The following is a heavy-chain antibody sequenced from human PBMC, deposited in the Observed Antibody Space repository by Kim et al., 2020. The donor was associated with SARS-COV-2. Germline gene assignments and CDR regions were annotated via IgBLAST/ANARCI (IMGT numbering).Heavy chain of an antibody. CDR3: TTLWYNWNDYRPFDY. J-gene: IGHJ4*02. D-gene: IGHD1-1*01. V-gene: IGHV3-15*01. Sequence: APVKGRFTISRDDSKNTLYLQMNSLKTDDTAIYYCTTLWYNWNDYRPFDYWGQGTLVTVSS.